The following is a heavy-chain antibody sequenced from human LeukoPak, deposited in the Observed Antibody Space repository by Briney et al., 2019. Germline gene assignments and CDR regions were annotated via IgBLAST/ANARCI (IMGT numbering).Heavy chain of an antibody. V-gene: IGHV4-39*07. Sequence: SETLSLTCTVSGVSVSSSSFYWGWIRQPPGKGLEWIGSIYYSGSTYYNPSLKSRVTISVDTSKNQFSLKLSSVTAADTAVYYCARGDLRWFDPWGQGTLVTVSS. CDR2: IYYSGST. CDR3: ARGDLRWFDP. J-gene: IGHJ5*02. CDR1: GVSVSSSSFY.